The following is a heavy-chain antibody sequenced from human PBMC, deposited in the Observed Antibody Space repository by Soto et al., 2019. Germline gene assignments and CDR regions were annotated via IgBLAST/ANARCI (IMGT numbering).Heavy chain of an antibody. CDR3: ARREVSGFYSDWYFDL. CDR2: ISGSGGST. V-gene: IGHV3-23*01. D-gene: IGHD2-15*01. Sequence: PGGSLRLSCAASGFTFISYAMSWVLQAPWKGLEWVSAISGSGGSTYYADSVKCRFTISRDNSKNTLYLQMKRLTRDDTAVYYCARREVSGFYSDWYFDLWGRGTLVTVSS. J-gene: IGHJ2*01. CDR1: GFTFISYA.